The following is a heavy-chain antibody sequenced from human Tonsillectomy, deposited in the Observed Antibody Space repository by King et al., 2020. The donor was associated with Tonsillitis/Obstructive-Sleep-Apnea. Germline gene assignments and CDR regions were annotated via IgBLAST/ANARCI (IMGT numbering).Heavy chain of an antibody. V-gene: IGHV3-30*04. D-gene: IGHD2-2*01. CDR3: ARAVEAGRGVPADYFDY. J-gene: IGHJ4*02. Sequence: VQLVESGGGVVQPGRSLRLSCAASGFTFSSYAMHWVRQAPGKGLEWVAVISYDGTNKYYADSVKGRFTISRDNSKSTLYLQMNSLRAEDPAVYYCARAVEAGRGVPADYFDYWGQGTLVTVSS. CDR1: GFTFSSYA. CDR2: ISYDGTNK.